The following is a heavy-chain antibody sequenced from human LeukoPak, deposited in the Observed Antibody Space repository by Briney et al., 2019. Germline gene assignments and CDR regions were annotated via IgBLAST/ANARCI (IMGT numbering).Heavy chain of an antibody. D-gene: IGHD6-19*01. Sequence: PGGSLRLSCAASGFTFSSYSMNWVRQAPGKGLEWVSSISSSSSYIYYADSVKGRFTISRDNAKNSLYLQMNSLRAEDTAVYYCARDKGDGIAVVLGAFDIWGQGTMVTVSS. CDR3: ARDKGDGIAVVLGAFDI. CDR1: GFTFSSYS. V-gene: IGHV3-21*01. CDR2: ISSSSSYI. J-gene: IGHJ3*02.